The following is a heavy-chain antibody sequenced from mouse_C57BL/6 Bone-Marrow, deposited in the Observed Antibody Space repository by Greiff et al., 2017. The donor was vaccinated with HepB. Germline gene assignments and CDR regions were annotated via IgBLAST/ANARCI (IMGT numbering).Heavy chain of an antibody. CDR3: ARGEGAITTVTHFDV. CDR2: IDLSDSYT. J-gene: IGHJ1*03. Sequence: QVQLQQPGAELVKPGASVKLSCKASGYTFTSYWMQWVKQRPGQGLEWIGEIDLSDSYTNYNQKIKGKATLTVDTSSSTAYMQLSSLTSEDSAVYYCARGEGAITTVTHFDVWGTGTTVTVSS. V-gene: IGHV1-50*01. D-gene: IGHD1-1*01. CDR1: GYTFTSYW.